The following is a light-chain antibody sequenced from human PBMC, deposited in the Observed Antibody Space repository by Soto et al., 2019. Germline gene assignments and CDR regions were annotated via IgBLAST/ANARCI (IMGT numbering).Light chain of an antibody. CDR2: DVN. CDR1: SSDVGGYNY. V-gene: IGLV2-11*01. CDR3: CSYAGSYTVV. Sequence: QSVLTQPRSVSGSPGQSVTISCTGTSSDVGGYNYVSWYQQHPGKAPKLMIYDVNKRPSGVPDRFSGSKSGNTASLTSSGLQAEDEADYYCCSYAGSYTVVFGGGTKLTVL. J-gene: IGLJ2*01.